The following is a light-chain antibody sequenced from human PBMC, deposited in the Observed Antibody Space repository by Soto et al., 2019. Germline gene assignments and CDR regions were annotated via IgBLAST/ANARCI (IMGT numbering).Light chain of an antibody. CDR1: QSVSSY. Sequence: EIVLTQSPATLSLSPGERATLSCRASQSVSSYLAWYQQKPGQAPRLLIYDASNRATGIPARFSGSGSGTDFTLTISSLQPEDFVTYYCQQGYSTPITFGQGTRLEIK. CDR3: QQGYSTPIT. CDR2: DAS. V-gene: IGKV3-11*01. J-gene: IGKJ5*01.